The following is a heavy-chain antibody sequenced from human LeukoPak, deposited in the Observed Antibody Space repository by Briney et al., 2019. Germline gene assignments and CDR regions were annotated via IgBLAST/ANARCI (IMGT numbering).Heavy chain of an antibody. Sequence: PGRSLRLSCAASGFTFSSYGMHWVRQAPGKGLEWVAVISYDGSNKYYADSVKGRFTISRDNSKNTLYLQMNSLRAEDTAVYYCARDCSGGSCYANYYGMDVWGKGTTVTVSS. CDR3: ARDCSGGSCYANYYGMDV. V-gene: IGHV3-30*19. CDR1: GFTFSSYG. D-gene: IGHD2-15*01. J-gene: IGHJ6*04. CDR2: ISYDGSNK.